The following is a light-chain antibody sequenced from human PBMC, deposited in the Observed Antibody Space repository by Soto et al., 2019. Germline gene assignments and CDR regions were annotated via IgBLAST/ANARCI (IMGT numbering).Light chain of an antibody. J-gene: IGKJ1*01. CDR1: QYISTK. V-gene: IGKV3-20*01. CDR3: QQYGASPWT. CDR2: GAF. Sequence: VLTQSPDSLSLSPGERATLSCRASQYISTKLAWYQQKPGQAPRLLFSGAFNRATDTPDRCSGSGSGTDFTLIISGVEAEDFARYYCQQYGASPWTFGQGTKVDFK.